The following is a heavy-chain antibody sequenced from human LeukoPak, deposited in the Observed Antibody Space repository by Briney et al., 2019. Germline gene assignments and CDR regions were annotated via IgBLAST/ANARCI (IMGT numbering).Heavy chain of an antibody. CDR3: ARHRSRMVRGGDWFDP. D-gene: IGHD3-10*01. V-gene: IGHV1-24*01. CDR2: FDPEDGET. J-gene: IGHJ5*02. Sequence: ASVKVSCKVSGYTLTELSMHWVRQAPGKGLEWMGGFDPEDGETIYAQKFQGRVTMTEDTSTDTAYMELSSLRSEDTAVYYCARHRSRMVRGGDWFDPWGQGTLVTVSS. CDR1: GYTLTELS.